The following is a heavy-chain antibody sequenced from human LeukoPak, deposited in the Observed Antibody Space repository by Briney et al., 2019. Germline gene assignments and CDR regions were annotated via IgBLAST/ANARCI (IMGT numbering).Heavy chain of an antibody. V-gene: IGHV1-24*01. CDR2: FDPEDGET. CDR1: GYTLTELS. J-gene: IGHJ3*02. CDR3: ATPQGHYYDSRGANDAFDI. Sequence: ASVKVSCKVSGYTLTELSMHWVRQAPGKGLEWMGGFDPEDGETIYAQKFQGRVTMTEDASTDTAYMELSSLRSEDTAVYYCATPQGHYYDSRGANDAFDIWGQGTMVTVSS. D-gene: IGHD3-22*01.